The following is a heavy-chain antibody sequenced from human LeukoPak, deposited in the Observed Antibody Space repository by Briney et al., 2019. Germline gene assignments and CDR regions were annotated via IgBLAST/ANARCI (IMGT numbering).Heavy chain of an antibody. CDR1: GYTFTGYY. CDR2: INPNSGGT. CDR3: ARGQGYYDRSGYFYEGHYFDY. Sequence: GASVKVSCKASGYTFTGYYIHWVRQAPGQGLEWMGRINPNSGGTNYAQKFQGRVTMSRDTSINTAYMELNSLRSDDTAIYYCARGQGYYDRSGYFYEGHYFDYWAQGTLVTVSS. D-gene: IGHD3-22*01. V-gene: IGHV1-2*06. J-gene: IGHJ4*02.